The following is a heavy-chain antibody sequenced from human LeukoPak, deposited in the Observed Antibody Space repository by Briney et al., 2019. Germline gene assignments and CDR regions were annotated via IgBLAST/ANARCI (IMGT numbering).Heavy chain of an antibody. V-gene: IGHV3-7*01. CDR3: AKALGGSGSSDY. Sequence: PGGSLRLSCAASGFTFSKYWMSWFRQAPGKGLEWVANIKQDGSEKNYVDSVKGRFTISRDNTKNSLYLQMNSLRAEDTAVYYCAKALGGSGSSDYWGQGTLVTVSS. CDR2: IKQDGSEK. CDR1: GFTFSKYW. J-gene: IGHJ4*02. D-gene: IGHD3-10*01.